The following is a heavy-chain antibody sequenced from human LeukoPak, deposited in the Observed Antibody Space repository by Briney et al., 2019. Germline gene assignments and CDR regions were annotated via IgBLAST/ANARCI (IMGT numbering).Heavy chain of an antibody. CDR2: IYYSGRT. CDR1: GGALSGGDSY. D-gene: IGHD3-10*01. V-gene: IGHV4-30-4*01. J-gene: IGHJ5*02. CDR3: ARSMVRGANWFDP. Sequence: PQTLSLTCTVSGGALSGGDSYCSSIRQPPGNGMEWIRYIYYSGRTSYNPSLNSRATISVETAKTQYSLKLSSVTAADTAVYYCARSMVRGANWFDPWGQGTLVTVSS.